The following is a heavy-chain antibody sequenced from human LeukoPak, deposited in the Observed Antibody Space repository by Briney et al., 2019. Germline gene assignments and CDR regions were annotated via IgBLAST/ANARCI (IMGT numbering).Heavy chain of an antibody. CDR3: AKGGGSKLKDAFDI. Sequence: GGSLRLSCAASGFTFSSYAMHWVRQAPGKGLEWVAVIFYDGTNKYYADSVKGRFTISRDNSKNTLDVQMNSLRAEDTAVYYCAKGGGSKLKDAFDIWGQGTVVAVSA. D-gene: IGHD5-12*01. CDR1: GFTFSSYA. CDR2: IFYDGTNK. J-gene: IGHJ3*02. V-gene: IGHV3-30*04.